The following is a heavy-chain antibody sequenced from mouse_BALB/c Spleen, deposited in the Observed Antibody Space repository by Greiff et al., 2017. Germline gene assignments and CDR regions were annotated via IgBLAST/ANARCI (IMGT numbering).Heavy chain of an antibody. CDR3: ERAWDVTGAMDY. Sequence: EVKVVESGGGLVKPGGSLKLSCAASGFTFSDYYMYWVRQTPEKRLEWVATISDGGSYTYYPDSVKGRFTISRDNAKNNLYLQMSSLKSEDTAMYYCERAWDVTGAMDYWGQGTSVTVSS. CDR2: ISDGGSYT. V-gene: IGHV5-4*02. CDR1: GFTFSDYY. D-gene: IGHD4-1*01. J-gene: IGHJ4*01.